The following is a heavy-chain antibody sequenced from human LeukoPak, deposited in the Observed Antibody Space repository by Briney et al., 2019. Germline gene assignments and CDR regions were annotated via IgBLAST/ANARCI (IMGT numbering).Heavy chain of an antibody. Sequence: ASVKVSCKASGYTFTSDYIHWVRQAPGQGLEWMGIINPSGGSTSYAQKFQGRVTMTRGTSTSTVYMELSSLRSEDTAVYYCARAISRWFDPWGQGTLVTVSS. CDR2: INPSGGST. CDR3: ARAISRWFDP. J-gene: IGHJ5*02. V-gene: IGHV1-46*01. CDR1: GYTFTSDY.